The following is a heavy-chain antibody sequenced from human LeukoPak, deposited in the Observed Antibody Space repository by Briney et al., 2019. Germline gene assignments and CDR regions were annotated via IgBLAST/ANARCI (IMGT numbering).Heavy chain of an antibody. D-gene: IGHD3-22*01. CDR2: IPYDGSNK. V-gene: IGHV3-30*18. CDR3: AKDRSTYYYDSSGYYPDAFDI. CDR1: GFTFSSYG. Sequence: GGSLRLSCAASGFTFSSYGMHWVRQAPGKGLEWVAVIPYDGSNKYYADSVKGRFTISRDNSKNTLYLQMNSLRAEDTAVYYCAKDRSTYYYDSSGYYPDAFDIWGQGTMVTVSS. J-gene: IGHJ3*02.